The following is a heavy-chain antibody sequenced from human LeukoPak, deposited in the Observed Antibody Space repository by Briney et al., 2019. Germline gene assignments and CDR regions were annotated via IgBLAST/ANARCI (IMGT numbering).Heavy chain of an antibody. CDR3: ARAHYYGSGSSLTDY. D-gene: IGHD3-10*01. CDR2: ISSSGSTI. J-gene: IGHJ4*02. V-gene: IGHV3-11*01. CDR1: GFTFSDYY. Sequence: GGSLRLSCAASGFTFSDYYMSWIRQAPGKGLEWVSYISSSGSTIYYADSVKGRFTISRDNAKNSLYLQMNRLRAEDTAVYYCARAHYYGSGSSLTDYWGQGTLVTVSS.